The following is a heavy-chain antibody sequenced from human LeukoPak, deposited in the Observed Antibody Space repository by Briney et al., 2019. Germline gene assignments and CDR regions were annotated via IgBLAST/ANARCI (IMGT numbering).Heavy chain of an antibody. Sequence: ASVKVSCKASGYTFTSYGISWVRQAPGQGLEWMGWISAYNGNANYAQKLQGRVTMTRNTSISTAYMELSSLRSEDTAVYYCARGWRYSYGVDYWGQGTLVTVSS. CDR1: GYTFTSYG. V-gene: IGHV1-18*01. J-gene: IGHJ4*02. CDR3: ARGWRYSYGVDY. CDR2: ISAYNGNA. D-gene: IGHD5-18*01.